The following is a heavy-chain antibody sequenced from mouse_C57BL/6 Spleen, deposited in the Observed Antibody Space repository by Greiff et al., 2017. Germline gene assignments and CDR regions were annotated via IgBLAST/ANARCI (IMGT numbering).Heavy chain of an antibody. CDR1: GFSLTSYG. Sequence: QVQLQQPGPGLVQPSQSLSITCTVSGFSLTSYGVHWVRQSPGKGLEWLGVIWSGGSTDYNAAFISRLSISKDNSKSQVFFKMNSLQADDTAIYYCARIIRPFAYWGQGTLVTVSA. D-gene: IGHD5-1-1*01. CDR2: IWSGGST. V-gene: IGHV2-2*01. J-gene: IGHJ3*01. CDR3: ARIIRPFAY.